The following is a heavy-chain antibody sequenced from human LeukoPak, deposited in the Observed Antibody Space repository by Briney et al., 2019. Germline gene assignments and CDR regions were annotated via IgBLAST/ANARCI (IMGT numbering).Heavy chain of an antibody. D-gene: IGHD3-9*01. CDR3: ARVGDILTGYPYYFDY. Sequence: ASVKVSCKASGYTFISYGISWVRQAPGQGLEWMGWISAYNGNTNYAQKLQGRVTMITDTSTSTAYMELRSLRSDDTAVYHCARVGDILTGYPYYFDYWGQGTLVTVSS. J-gene: IGHJ4*02. CDR1: GYTFISYG. CDR2: ISAYNGNT. V-gene: IGHV1-18*01.